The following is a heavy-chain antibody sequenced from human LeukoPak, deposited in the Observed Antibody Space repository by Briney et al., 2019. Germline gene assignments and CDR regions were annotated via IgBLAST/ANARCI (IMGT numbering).Heavy chain of an antibody. CDR2: IYYGGST. D-gene: IGHD6-19*01. V-gene: IGHV4-59*01. CDR3: ARADGSGWPGGVKWFDP. CDR1: GGSISSYY. J-gene: IGHJ5*02. Sequence: SETLSLTCTVSGGSISSYYWSWIRQPPGKGLEWIGYIYYGGSTNYNPSLKSRVTISVDTSKNQFSLKLSSVTAADTAVYYCARADGSGWPGGVKWFDPWGQGTLVTVSS.